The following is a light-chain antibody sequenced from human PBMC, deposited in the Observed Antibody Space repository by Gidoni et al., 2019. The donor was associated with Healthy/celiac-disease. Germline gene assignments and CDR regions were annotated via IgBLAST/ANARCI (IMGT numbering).Light chain of an antibody. CDR3: QQYYSTPPT. CDR2: WAS. V-gene: IGKV4-1*01. CDR1: QSVLYSSNNKNY. Sequence: DIVMTQSPDSLAVSLGERATINCKSSQSVLYSSNNKNYLAWYQQKPGQPPKLLIDWASTRESGVPDRFSGSGSGTDFTLTISSLQAEDVAVYYCQQYYSTPPTFXXXTKVEIK. J-gene: IGKJ1*01.